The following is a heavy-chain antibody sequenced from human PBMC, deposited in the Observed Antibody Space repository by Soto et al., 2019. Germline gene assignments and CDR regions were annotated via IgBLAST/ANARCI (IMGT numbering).Heavy chain of an antibody. V-gene: IGHV4-31*02. J-gene: IGHJ6*03. CDR3: ARGPHIVVVPAAMGYYYMDV. Sequence: SETLSLTWTVAGGSSSGGGYYWSWIRQHPGKGLEWIGYIYYSGSTYYNPSLKSRVTISVDTSKNQFSLKLSSVTAADTAVYYCARGPHIVVVPAAMGYYYMDVWGKGTTVTVSS. D-gene: IGHD2-2*01. CDR2: IYYSGST. CDR1: GGSSSGGGYY.